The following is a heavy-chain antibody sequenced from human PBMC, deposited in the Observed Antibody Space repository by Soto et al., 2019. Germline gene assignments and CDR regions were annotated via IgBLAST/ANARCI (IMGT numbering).Heavy chain of an antibody. Sequence: ASVKVSCKASGYTFTSYYMHWVRQAPGQGLEWMGIINPSGGSTSYAQKFQGRVTMTRDTSTSTVYMELSSLRSEDTAVYYCARGGRDILTGYSLNFDYWGQGTLVTVSS. CDR3: ARGGRDILTGYSLNFDY. CDR1: GYTFTSYY. D-gene: IGHD3-9*01. J-gene: IGHJ4*02. V-gene: IGHV1-46*01. CDR2: INPSGGST.